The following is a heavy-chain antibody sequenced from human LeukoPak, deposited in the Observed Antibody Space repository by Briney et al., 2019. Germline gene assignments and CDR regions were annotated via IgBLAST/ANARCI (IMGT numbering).Heavy chain of an antibody. J-gene: IGHJ4*02. D-gene: IGHD5-24*01. CDR3: ASGGYNGVPFDY. Sequence: SETLSLTCTVSGGSISTTNYYWGWIRQPPGKGLEWIGSVYFGGSTFYNPSLKSRVTISVDTSKSQFSLKLSSVTAADTAVYYCASGGYNGVPFDYWGQGTLVTVSS. CDR1: GGSISTTNYY. V-gene: IGHV4-39*07. CDR2: VYFGGST.